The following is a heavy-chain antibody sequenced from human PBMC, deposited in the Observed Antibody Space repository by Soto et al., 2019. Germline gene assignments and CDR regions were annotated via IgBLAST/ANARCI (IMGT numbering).Heavy chain of an antibody. Sequence: QVQVVESGGGLVKPGGSLRLSCAASGFTFSDYYMNWIRQAPGKGLEWVSYISSSSDYTKYADSVKGRFTISRDNAKSSLYLQMNSLRAEDTAVYYCARGGVRGTTSRGQVYNWGPGTLVTVSS. D-gene: IGHD1-7*01. V-gene: IGHV3-11*06. CDR3: ARGGVRGTTSRGQVYN. CDR2: ISSSSDYT. J-gene: IGHJ4*02. CDR1: GFTFSDYY.